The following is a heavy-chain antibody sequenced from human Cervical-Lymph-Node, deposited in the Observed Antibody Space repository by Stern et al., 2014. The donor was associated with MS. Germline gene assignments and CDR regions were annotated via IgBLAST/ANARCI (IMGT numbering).Heavy chain of an antibody. CDR1: GESFTGYY. J-gene: IGHJ6*02. CDR3: ARARTISMFGVAPYDMDV. Sequence: QVQLQQWGAGLLKPSETLSLTCAVYGESFTGYYWSWIRQSPGKGLEWIGEIIHSGRTTYQPSLKSRLTISVDTSTHTFSLRLTSVTAADTAVYYCARARTISMFGVAPYDMDVWGQGTTVTVSS. V-gene: IGHV4-34*12. CDR2: IIHSGRT. D-gene: IGHD3-3*01.